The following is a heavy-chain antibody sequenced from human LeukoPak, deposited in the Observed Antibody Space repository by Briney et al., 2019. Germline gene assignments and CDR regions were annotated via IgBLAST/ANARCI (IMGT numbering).Heavy chain of an antibody. Sequence: GGSLRLSCAASGFTFSSYSMNWVRQAPGKGLEWVSSISSSSSYIYYADSVKGRFTISRDNAKNSLYLQMNSLRAEDTAVNYCARVVPRTIPNFDYWGQGTLVTVSS. CDR3: ARVVPRTIPNFDY. J-gene: IGHJ4*02. CDR2: ISSSSSYI. V-gene: IGHV3-21*01. D-gene: IGHD2-2*01. CDR1: GFTFSSYS.